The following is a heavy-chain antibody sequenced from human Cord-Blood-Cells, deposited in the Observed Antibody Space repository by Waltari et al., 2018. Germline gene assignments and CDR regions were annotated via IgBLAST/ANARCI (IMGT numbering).Heavy chain of an antibody. CDR3: ARFGGYSGYDSGEYYFDY. J-gene: IGHJ4*02. D-gene: IGHD5-12*01. V-gene: IGHV1-69*10. Sequence: QVQLVQSGAEVKKPGSSVKVSCKASGGTFSRYAISWVRQAPGQGLGWMGGIIPILGIANYAQKFQGRVTITADKSTSTAYMELSSLRSEDTAVYYCARFGGYSGYDSGEYYFDYWGQGTLVTVSS. CDR1: GGTFSRYA. CDR2: IIPILGIA.